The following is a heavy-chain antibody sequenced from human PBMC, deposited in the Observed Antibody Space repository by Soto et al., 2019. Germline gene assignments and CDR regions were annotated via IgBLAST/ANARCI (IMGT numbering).Heavy chain of an antibody. V-gene: IGHV4-30-2*01. CDR1: GGSISSGGYS. Sequence: QLQLQESGSGLVKPSQTLSLTCAVSGGSISSGGYSWSWIRQPPGKGLEWIGYIYHSGSTYYNPSLKTRVAVSVDRAKSQFSPTLWSVTASATAVDSCARGPGPWGQGPLGTVSS. CDR2: IYHSGST. J-gene: IGHJ5*02. CDR3: ARGPGP. D-gene: IGHD2-8*02.